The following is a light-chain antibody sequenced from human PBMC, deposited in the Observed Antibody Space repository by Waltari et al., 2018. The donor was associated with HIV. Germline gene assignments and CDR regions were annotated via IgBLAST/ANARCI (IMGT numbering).Light chain of an antibody. CDR1: SSNIGSNS. CDR3: AAWDASLNGPV. V-gene: IGLV1-44*01. CDR2: SNN. J-gene: IGLJ2*01. Sequence: QSVLPQSPSASGTPGQRVIISCSGSSSNIGSNSVNWYQQLPGTAPKLLIYSNNERPSGVPDRFSGSKSGTSASLAISGLQSEDEADYHCAAWDASLNGPVFGGGTKLTVL.